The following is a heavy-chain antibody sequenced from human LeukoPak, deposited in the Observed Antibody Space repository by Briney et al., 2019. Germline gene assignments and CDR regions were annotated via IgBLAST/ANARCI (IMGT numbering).Heavy chain of an antibody. Sequence: HPGGSLRLSCAASGFTFSNYATSWVRQAPGKGLEWVSGITGSGGSTFYADSVKGRFTISSDNSKNTLYLQMNSLRAEDTAVYYCAKLDCSGSSCYQFDCWGQGTLVTVSS. D-gene: IGHD2-15*01. J-gene: IGHJ4*02. CDR3: AKLDCSGSSCYQFDC. CDR1: GFTFSNYA. V-gene: IGHV3-23*01. CDR2: ITGSGGST.